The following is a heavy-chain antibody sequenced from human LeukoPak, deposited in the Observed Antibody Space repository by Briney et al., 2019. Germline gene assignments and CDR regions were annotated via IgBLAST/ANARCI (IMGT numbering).Heavy chain of an antibody. CDR3: ARHHCSSTSCSFDF. J-gene: IGHJ4*02. Sequence: GRSLRLTCAASGFTFSSYAMHWVRQAPGKGLEWVAIISYDGSNKYYADSVEGRFTISRDNSKNTLYLQMNSLRAEDTAVYYCARHHCSSTSCSFDFWGQGTLVTVSS. D-gene: IGHD2-2*01. CDR2: ISYDGSNK. CDR1: GFTFSSYA. V-gene: IGHV3-30-3*01.